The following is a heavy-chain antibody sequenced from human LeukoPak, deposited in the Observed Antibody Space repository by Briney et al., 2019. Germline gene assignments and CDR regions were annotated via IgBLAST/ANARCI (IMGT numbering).Heavy chain of an antibody. D-gene: IGHD3-10*01. Sequence: GGSLRLSCAVSGFSVSSNYMHWVRQAPGKGLEWVSVIYSGGSTYYADSVKGRFTISRDNSKNTLYLQMNSLRAEDTAVYYCASGSGSSFDYWGQGTLVTVSS. CDR2: IYSGGST. CDR1: GFSVSSNY. J-gene: IGHJ4*02. V-gene: IGHV3-53*01. CDR3: ASGSGSSFDY.